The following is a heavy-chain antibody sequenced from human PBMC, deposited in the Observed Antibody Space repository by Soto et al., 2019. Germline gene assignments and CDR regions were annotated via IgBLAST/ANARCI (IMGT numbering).Heavy chain of an antibody. J-gene: IGHJ6*02. CDR1: GYTFTSYG. CDR2: ISAYNGNT. Sequence: AALQVCCKASGYTFTSYGSSRLRRAPGQGREWMGWISAYNGNTNYAQKLQGRVTMTTATSTSTAYMELRSLRSDDTAVYYCAREGITGIEMDYYYNGMDVWGQGTTVTVSS. D-gene: IGHD1-20*01. CDR3: AREGITGIEMDYYYNGMDV. V-gene: IGHV1-18*01.